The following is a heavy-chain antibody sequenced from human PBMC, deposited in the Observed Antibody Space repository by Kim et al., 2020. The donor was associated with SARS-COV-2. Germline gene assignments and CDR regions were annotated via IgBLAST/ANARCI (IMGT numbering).Heavy chain of an antibody. CDR1: GFTFSSYS. CDR2: ISSSSSYI. V-gene: IGHV3-21*01. Sequence: GGSLRLSCAASGFTFSSYSMNWVRQAPGKGLEWVSSISSSSSYIYYADSVKGRFTISRDNAKNSLYLQMNSLRAEDTAVYYCAREGIYYDSSGYPFDYWGQGTLVTVSS. J-gene: IGHJ4*02. D-gene: IGHD3-22*01. CDR3: AREGIYYDSSGYPFDY.